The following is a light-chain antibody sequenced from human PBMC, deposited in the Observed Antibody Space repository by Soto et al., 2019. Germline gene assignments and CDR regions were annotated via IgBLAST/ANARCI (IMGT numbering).Light chain of an antibody. CDR1: QSVSSLY. Sequence: PGERATLSCRASQSVSSLYLAWYQQKSGQAPRLLIYGASSRATGIPDRFSGSGSGTEFTLTIRSLQPEDFATYYCQQSYITPFAFGPGTTVDIK. CDR2: GAS. CDR3: QQSYITPFA. V-gene: IGKV3-20*01. J-gene: IGKJ3*01.